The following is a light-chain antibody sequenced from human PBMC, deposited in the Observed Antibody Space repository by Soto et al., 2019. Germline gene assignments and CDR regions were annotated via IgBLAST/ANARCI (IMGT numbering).Light chain of an antibody. Sequence: TQSPDTLSLSPGERATLSCRTSQSVSTNLAWYQQKPGQGPRLVIYDASTRATGIPARFSGSGSGTEFTLTISSLQSEDFAVYYCQQYNDWPRTFGQGTKVDIK. CDR1: QSVSTN. J-gene: IGKJ1*01. V-gene: IGKV3-15*01. CDR2: DAS. CDR3: QQYNDWPRT.